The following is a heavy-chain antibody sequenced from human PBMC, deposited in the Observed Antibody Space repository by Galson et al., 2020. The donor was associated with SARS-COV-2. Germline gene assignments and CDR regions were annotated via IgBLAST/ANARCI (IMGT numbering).Heavy chain of an antibody. CDR3: AKDISCSGGSCYLYYYYGMDV. J-gene: IGHJ6*02. CDR1: GFTFSDYY. D-gene: IGHD2-15*01. Sequence: GESLKISCAASGFTFSDYYMSWIRQAPGKGLEWVSYISSSGSTIYYADSVKGRFTISRDNAKNSLYLQMNSLRDEDTALYYCAKDISCSGGSCYLYYYYGMDVWGQGTTVTVSS. V-gene: IGHV3-11*01. CDR2: ISSSGSTI.